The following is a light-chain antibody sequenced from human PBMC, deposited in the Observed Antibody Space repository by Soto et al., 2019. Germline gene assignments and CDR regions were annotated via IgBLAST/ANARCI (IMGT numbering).Light chain of an antibody. J-gene: IGKJ1*01. CDR2: DAS. CDR1: QSISSW. CDR3: QQYSAYWT. V-gene: IGKV1-5*01. Sequence: DIQLTQSPSTLSASVGDRVTLTCRASQSISSWLAWYQQKPGKAPKLLIYDASNLENGVPSRFSGSGSGTEFTLTISSLQSDDFATYYCQQYSAYWTFGQGTKVDIK.